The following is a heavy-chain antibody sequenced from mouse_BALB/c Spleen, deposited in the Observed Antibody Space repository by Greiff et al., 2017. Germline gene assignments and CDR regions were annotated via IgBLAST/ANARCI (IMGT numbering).Heavy chain of an antibody. CDR1: GFSLTSYG. J-gene: IGHJ4*01. D-gene: IGHD1-1*02. Sequence: VQLVESGPGLVAPSQSLSITCTVSGFSLTSYGVHWVRQPPGKGLEWLGVIWAGGSTNYNSALMSRLSISKDNSKSQVFLKMNSLQTDDTAMYYCATTIYYAMDYWGQGTSVTVSS. V-gene: IGHV2-9*02. CDR2: IWAGGST. CDR3: ATTIYYAMDY.